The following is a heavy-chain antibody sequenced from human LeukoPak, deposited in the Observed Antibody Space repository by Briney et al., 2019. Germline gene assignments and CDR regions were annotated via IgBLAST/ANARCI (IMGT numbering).Heavy chain of an antibody. CDR3: ARETPRRGETRDGYR. J-gene: IGHJ4*02. CDR2: IKEDGSET. CDR1: AFTFNTYW. V-gene: IGHV3-7*01. Sequence: PGGSLRLSCAASAFTFNTYWMNWVRQVPGKGLECLANIKEDGSETYYADSVKGRFTISRDNPKNLLFLQINSLRVEDTAVYYCARETPRRGETRDGYRWGQGTLVTVSS. D-gene: IGHD5-24*01.